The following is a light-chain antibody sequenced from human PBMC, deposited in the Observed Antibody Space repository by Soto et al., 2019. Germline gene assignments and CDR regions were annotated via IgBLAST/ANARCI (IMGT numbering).Light chain of an antibody. J-gene: IGLJ1*01. CDR3: SSFSSSTTRG. Sequence: QSALTQPASVSGSPGQSITISCTGTSSDVGDFNYVSWYQQHPGKAPKLMIYDVGNRPSGVSIRFSGSKSGSTASLTISGLQAEDEADYYCSSFSSSTTRGFGTGTKVTVL. CDR2: DVG. V-gene: IGLV2-14*01. CDR1: SSDVGDFNY.